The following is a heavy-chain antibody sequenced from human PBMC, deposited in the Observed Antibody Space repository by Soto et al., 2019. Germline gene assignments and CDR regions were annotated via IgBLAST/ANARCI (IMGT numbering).Heavy chain of an antibody. J-gene: IGHJ3*02. CDR1: GFTFSNYA. CDR3: AQDPFTAFDI. Sequence: PVGSLRVSCAASGFTFSNYAMSWVRQAPGKGLEWVSGISGSGSSTYYANSVKGRFTISSDNSKNTLYLQMNSLRAEDTAVYYCAQDPFTAFDIWGQGTMVTVS. V-gene: IGHV3-23*01. CDR2: ISGSGSST.